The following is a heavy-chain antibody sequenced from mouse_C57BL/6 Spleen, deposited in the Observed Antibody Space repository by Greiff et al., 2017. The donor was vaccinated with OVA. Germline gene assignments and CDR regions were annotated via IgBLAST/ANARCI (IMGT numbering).Heavy chain of an antibody. CDR1: GYTFTSYW. D-gene: IGHD2-5*01. V-gene: IGHV1-69*01. CDR3: AREDSNSVFAY. Sequence: VQLQQPGAELVMPGASVKLSCKASGYTFTSYWMHWVKQRPGQGLEWIGEIDPSDSYTNYNQKFKGKSTLTVDKSSSTAYMQLSSLTSEDSAVYYCAREDSNSVFAYWGQGTLVTVSA. CDR2: IDPSDSYT. J-gene: IGHJ3*01.